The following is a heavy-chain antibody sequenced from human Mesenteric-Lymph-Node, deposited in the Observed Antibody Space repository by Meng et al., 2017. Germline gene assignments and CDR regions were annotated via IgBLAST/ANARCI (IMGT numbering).Heavy chain of an antibody. CDR3: ARGRVYIGNYYFFDS. V-gene: IGHV4-39*07. J-gene: IGHJ4*02. D-gene: IGHD1-26*01. CDR1: GGSISSSSYY. CDR2: IYYSGST. Sequence: SETLSLTCTVSGGSISSSSYYWGWIRQPPGKGLEWIGSIYYSGSTKYNPSLKSRVTMSVDTSKNQFSLRLSSVTAADTAVYYCARGRVYIGNYYFFDSWGQGTLVTVSS.